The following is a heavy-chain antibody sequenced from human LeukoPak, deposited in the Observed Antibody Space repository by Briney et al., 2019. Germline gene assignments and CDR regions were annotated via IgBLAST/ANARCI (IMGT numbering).Heavy chain of an antibody. CDR3: ARGKIKGRIVVVPAATPDY. CDR1: GFTFSSYS. J-gene: IGHJ4*02. V-gene: IGHV3-21*01. CDR2: ISSSSSYI. Sequence: GGSLRLSCAASGFTFSSYSMNWVRQAPGKGLEWVSSISSSSSYIYYADSVKGRFTISRDNAKNSLYLQMNSLRAEDTAVYYCARGKIKGRIVVVPAATPDYWGQGTLVTVSS. D-gene: IGHD2-2*01.